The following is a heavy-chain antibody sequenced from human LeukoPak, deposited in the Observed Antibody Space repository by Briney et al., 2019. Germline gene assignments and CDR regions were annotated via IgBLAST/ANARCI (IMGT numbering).Heavy chain of an antibody. J-gene: IGHJ6*03. CDR3: AKDEVGEPYYYYMDV. D-gene: IGHD1-14*01. CDR2: ISSTSSYI. V-gene: IGHV3-21*01. CDR1: GFTFSSYS. Sequence: TGGSLRLSCAASGFTFSSYSINWVRQAPGKGLEWVSSISSTSSYIYYADSVKGRFTISRDNAKKSLYLQMNSLRAEDTAVYYCAKDEVGEPYYYYMDVWGKGTTVTISS.